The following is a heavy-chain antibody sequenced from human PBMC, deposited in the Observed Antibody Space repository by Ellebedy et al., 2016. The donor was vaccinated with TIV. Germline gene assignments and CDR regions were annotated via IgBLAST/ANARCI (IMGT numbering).Heavy chain of an antibody. Sequence: ASVKVSCKASGYTFTGYYMHWARQAPGQGLEWMGWINPNSGGTKNAQKFQGRVTMTRDTSISTAYMELSRLRSDDTAVYYCARQEGVPAAMRDWGQGTLVTVSS. CDR1: GYTFTGYY. CDR3: ARQEGVPAAMRD. J-gene: IGHJ4*02. CDR2: INPNSGGT. D-gene: IGHD2-2*01. V-gene: IGHV1-2*02.